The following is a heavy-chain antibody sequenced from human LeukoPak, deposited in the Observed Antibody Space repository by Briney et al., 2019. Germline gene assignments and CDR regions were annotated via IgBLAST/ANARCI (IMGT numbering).Heavy chain of an antibody. Sequence: GASVKVSCKASGYTFTSYDINWVRQATGQGLEWMGRIIPILGIANYAQKFQGRVTITADKSTGTVYMELSSLRSEDTAVYYCARDLIGQQLVWDYWGQGTLVTVTS. CDR1: GYTFTSYD. V-gene: IGHV1-69*04. CDR2: IIPILGIA. CDR3: ARDLIGQQLVWDY. D-gene: IGHD6-13*01. J-gene: IGHJ4*02.